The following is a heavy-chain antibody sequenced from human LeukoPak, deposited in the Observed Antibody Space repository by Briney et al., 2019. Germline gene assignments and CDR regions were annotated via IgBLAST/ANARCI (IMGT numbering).Heavy chain of an antibody. Sequence: GGSLRLSCAASGFTLSSYAMSWVRQAPGKGLEWVSAISGSGGSTYYADSVKGRFTISRDNSKNTLYLQMNSLRAEDTAVYYCAKLFLRYGDNEDYWGQGTLVTVSS. CDR2: ISGSGGST. J-gene: IGHJ4*02. D-gene: IGHD4-17*01. CDR1: GFTLSSYA. CDR3: AKLFLRYGDNEDY. V-gene: IGHV3-23*01.